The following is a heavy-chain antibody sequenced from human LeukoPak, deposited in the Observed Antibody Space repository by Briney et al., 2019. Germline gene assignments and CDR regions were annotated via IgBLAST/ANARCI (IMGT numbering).Heavy chain of an antibody. CDR3: ARTQDYGGPDAFDI. J-gene: IGHJ3*02. Sequence: SGTLSLTCTVSGGSISSYYWTWIRQPPGKGLEWIGYIYYSGSTNYNPSLKSRGTISVDTSKNQFSLKLSSVTAADTAVYYCARTQDYGGPDAFDIWGQGTMVTVSS. CDR1: GGSISSYY. CDR2: IYYSGST. D-gene: IGHD4-23*01. V-gene: IGHV4-59*01.